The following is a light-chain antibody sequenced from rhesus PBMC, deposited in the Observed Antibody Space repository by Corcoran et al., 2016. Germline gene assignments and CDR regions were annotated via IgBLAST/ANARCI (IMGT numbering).Light chain of an antibody. CDR3: MQALRSPYS. V-gene: IGKV2-82*03. Sequence: DIVTIQTPLSLPVTLGEPASISCRSSQSLVYSDGKTYLYWYLQKPGQSPQLLMYLVSKRASGVPEKFSGSGSGTDFTLKISRVEAEDVGVYYCMQALRSPYSFGQGPKWRSN. J-gene: IGKJ2*01. CDR2: LVS. CDR1: QSLVYSDGKTY.